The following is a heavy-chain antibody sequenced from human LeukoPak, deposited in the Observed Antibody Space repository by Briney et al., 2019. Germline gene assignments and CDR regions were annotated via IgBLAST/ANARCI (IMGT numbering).Heavy chain of an antibody. CDR2: INHSGST. Sequence: SETLSLTCAVYGGSFSGYYWSWIRQPPGKGLEWIGEINHSGSTNYNPSLKSRVTISVDTSKNQFSLKLSSVTAADTAVYYCARVLSTSYYGMDVWGQGTTVTVSS. CDR3: ARVLSTSYYGMDV. D-gene: IGHD1-26*01. J-gene: IGHJ6*02. V-gene: IGHV4-34*01. CDR1: GGSFSGYY.